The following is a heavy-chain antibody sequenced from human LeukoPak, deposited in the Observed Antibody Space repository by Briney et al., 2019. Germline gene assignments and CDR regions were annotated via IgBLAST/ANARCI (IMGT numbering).Heavy chain of an antibody. J-gene: IGHJ4*02. CDR2: IYPGDSDT. V-gene: IGHV5-51*01. D-gene: IGHD3-10*01. Sequence: GESLKISCKGSGYSFTSYWIGWVREMPGKGIEWTGIIYPGDSDTRYSPSFQGQVTISADKSISTASLQWRSLKASDTAMYYCATLGVRGVIFDYWGQGTLVTVSS. CDR1: GYSFTSYW. CDR3: ATLGVRGVIFDY.